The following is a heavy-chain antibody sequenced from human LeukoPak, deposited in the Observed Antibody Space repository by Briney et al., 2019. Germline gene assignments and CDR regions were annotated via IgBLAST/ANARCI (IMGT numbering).Heavy chain of an antibody. V-gene: IGHV3-7*01. CDR1: GFTFSAFW. Sequence: GGSLRLSCAASGFTFSAFWMSWVRQAPGKGLEWVATIYRDGSAKYYLDSVKDRFTVSRDDAKNSLYLQTSSLRVEDTAMYYCPRLWGDATIYDLWGQGTLVTVSS. D-gene: IGHD5-12*01. CDR3: PRLWGDATIYDL. CDR2: IYRDGSAK. J-gene: IGHJ5*02.